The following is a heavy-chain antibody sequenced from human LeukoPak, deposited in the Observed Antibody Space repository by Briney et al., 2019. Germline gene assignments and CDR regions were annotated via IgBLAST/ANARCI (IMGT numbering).Heavy chain of an antibody. J-gene: IGHJ5*02. V-gene: IGHV3-7*01. CDR1: AFTFSNYW. CDR3: ARGRNWFDP. Sequence: GGSLRLSCAASAFTFSNYWMSWVRQAPGKGLEWVANIKEDGSEKDYVDSVKGRFTISRDNSKNTLYLQMNSLRAEDTAVYYCARGRNWFDPWGQGTLVTVSS. CDR2: IKEDGSEK.